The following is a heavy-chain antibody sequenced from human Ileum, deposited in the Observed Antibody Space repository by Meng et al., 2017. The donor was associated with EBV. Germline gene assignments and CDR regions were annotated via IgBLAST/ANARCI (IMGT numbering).Heavy chain of an antibody. J-gene: IGHJ4*02. CDR1: GSSINPSEVG. CDR3: AHEEDWRIDY. Sequence: QSTLMNFGPTRVKPHQPLRMSAIFSGSSINPSEVGVGWIRQPPGKALEWLALVYWDDDKRYSPSLERRLTITKDTSKNQVVLTMTNMDPLDTATYYCAHEEDWRIDYWGQGTLVTVSS. D-gene: IGHD3/OR15-3a*01. CDR2: VYWDDDK. V-gene: IGHV2-5*02.